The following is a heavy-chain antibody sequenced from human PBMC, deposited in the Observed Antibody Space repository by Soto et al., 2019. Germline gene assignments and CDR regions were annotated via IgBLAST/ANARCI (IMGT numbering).Heavy chain of an antibody. J-gene: IGHJ4*02. CDR3: ARGNIVVVVAATWGSCDY. CDR1: GFTFSSYA. D-gene: IGHD2-15*01. V-gene: IGHV3-30-3*01. Sequence: QVQLVESGGGVVQPGRSLRLSCAASGFTFSSYAMHWVRQAPGKGLERVAVISYDGSNKYYADSVKGRFTISRDNSKNTLYLQMNSLRAEDTAVYYCARGNIVVVVAATWGSCDYWGQGTLVTVSS. CDR2: ISYDGSNK.